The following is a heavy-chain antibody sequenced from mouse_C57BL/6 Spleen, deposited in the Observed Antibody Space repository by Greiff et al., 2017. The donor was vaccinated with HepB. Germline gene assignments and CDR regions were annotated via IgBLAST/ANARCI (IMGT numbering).Heavy chain of an antibody. J-gene: IGHJ2*01. V-gene: IGHV14-2*01. Sequence: EVKLMESGAELVKPGASVKLSCTASGFNIKDYYMHWVKQRTEQGLEWIGRIDPEDGETKYAPKFQGKATITADTSSNTAYLQLSSLTSEDTAVYYCALPDSSGYLDYWGQGTTLTVSS. D-gene: IGHD3-2*02. CDR1: GFNIKDYY. CDR2: IDPEDGET. CDR3: ALPDSSGYLDY.